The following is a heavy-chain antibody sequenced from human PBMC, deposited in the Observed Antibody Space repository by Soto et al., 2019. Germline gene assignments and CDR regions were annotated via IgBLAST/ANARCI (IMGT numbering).Heavy chain of an antibody. Sequence: QVQLVESGGDLVKPGGSLRLSCAASGFTSSDYYMSWIRQAPGKGLEWVSYISSSGRTIYYADSVKGRFTISRDNAKNSRYLQKNSLRAEDAAVYYCARSLGMGGDGYNWGQGTLVTVSS. D-gene: IGHD3-16*01. J-gene: IGHJ4*02. CDR1: GFTSSDYY. CDR3: ARSLGMGGDGYN. V-gene: IGHV3-11*01. CDR2: ISSSGRTI.